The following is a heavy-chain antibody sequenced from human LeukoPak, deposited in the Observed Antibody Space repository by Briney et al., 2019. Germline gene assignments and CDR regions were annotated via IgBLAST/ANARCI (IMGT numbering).Heavy chain of an antibody. Sequence: SETLSLTCTVSGGSISSSSYYWGWIRQPPGKGLEWIGSIYYSGSTNYNPSLKSRVTISVDTSKNQFSLKLSSVTAADTAVYYCARVGYSSSSIFDYWGQGTLVTVSS. V-gene: IGHV4-39*07. CDR2: IYYSGST. CDR3: ARVGYSSSSIFDY. CDR1: GGSISSSSYY. D-gene: IGHD6-6*01. J-gene: IGHJ4*02.